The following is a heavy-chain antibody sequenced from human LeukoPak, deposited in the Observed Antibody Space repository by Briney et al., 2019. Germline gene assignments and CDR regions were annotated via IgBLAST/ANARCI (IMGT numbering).Heavy chain of an antibody. D-gene: IGHD3-22*01. CDR1: GFTFSTYW. CDR3: AKGYYDSSGSQGAFDI. CDR2: INSDGSTR. Sequence: GGSLRLSCTASGFTFSTYWMHWVRHAPGKGLVWVSHINSDGSTRGYADSVKGRFTISRDNARNTLYLQMNRLRAEDTALYYCAKGYYDSSGSQGAFDIWGQGTMVTVSS. V-gene: IGHV3-74*01. J-gene: IGHJ3*02.